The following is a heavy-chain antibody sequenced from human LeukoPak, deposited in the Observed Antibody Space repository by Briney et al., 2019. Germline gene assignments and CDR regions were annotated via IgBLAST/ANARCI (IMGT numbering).Heavy chain of an antibody. J-gene: IGHJ4*02. CDR2: ISSGTSYI. V-gene: IGHV3-21*01. D-gene: IGHD3-10*01. CDR3: ARDMVNFDY. CDR1: GFTFNTYT. Sequence: GGSLRLSRAASGFTFNTYTMNWVRQAPGKGLEWVSSISSGTSYIYYADSVKGRFTISRDNAKNSLYLQMNSLRAEDTAVYYCARDMVNFDYWGQGTLVTVSS.